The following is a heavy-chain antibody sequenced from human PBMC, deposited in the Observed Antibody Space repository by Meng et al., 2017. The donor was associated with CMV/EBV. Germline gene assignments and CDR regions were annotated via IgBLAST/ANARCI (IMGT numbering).Heavy chain of an antibody. CDR3: ARAPERGRIVVVIANGMDV. J-gene: IGHJ6*02. D-gene: IGHD2-21*01. CDR2: ISYDGSNK. Sequence: GESLKISCAASGFTFSSYAMHWVRQAPGKGLERVAVISYDGSNKYYADSVKGRFTISRDNSKNTLYLQMNSLRAEDTAVYYCARAPERGRIVVVIANGMDVWGQGTTVTVSS. CDR1: GFTFSSYA. V-gene: IGHV3-30*04.